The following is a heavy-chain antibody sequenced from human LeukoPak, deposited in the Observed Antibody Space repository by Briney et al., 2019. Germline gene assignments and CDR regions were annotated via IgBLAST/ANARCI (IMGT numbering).Heavy chain of an antibody. D-gene: IGHD3-22*01. CDR1: GFTFSSYG. V-gene: IGHV3-23*01. CDR2: INTNGGST. CDR3: AKVLLDSSGYETIDY. J-gene: IGHJ4*02. Sequence: GGSLRLSCAASGFTFSSYGMSWVRQAPGKGLQWVSAINTNGGSTYYADSVKGRFTISRDNSKNTLYLQMNSLRAEDTAVYYCAKVLLDSSGYETIDYWGQGTLVTVSS.